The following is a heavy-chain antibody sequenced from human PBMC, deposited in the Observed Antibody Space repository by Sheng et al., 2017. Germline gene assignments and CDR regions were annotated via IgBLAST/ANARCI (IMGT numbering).Heavy chain of an antibody. CDR3: AIYLGDPPYCGGDCYSGFDY. J-gene: IGHJ4*02. CDR1: GGSFSGYY. D-gene: IGHD2-21*01. Sequence: QVQLQQWGAGLLKPSETLSLTCAVYGGSFSGYYWSWIRQPPGKGLEWIGEINHSGSTNYNPSLKSRVTISVDTSKNQFSLKLSSVTAADTAVYYCAIYLGDPPYCGGDCYSGFDYWGQGTLVTVSS. V-gene: IGHV4-34*01. CDR2: INHSGST.